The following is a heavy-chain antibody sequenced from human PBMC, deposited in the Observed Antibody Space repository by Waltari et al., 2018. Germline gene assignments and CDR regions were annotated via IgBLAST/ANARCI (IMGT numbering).Heavy chain of an antibody. CDR1: GYTFTDFF. CDR3: ARSGGGTTSFGVAE. J-gene: IGHJ4*02. Sequence: QVQLVQSGAEVKKSGASVKVSCKASGYTFTDFFIHWVRQAPGQGPEWMGRSNPKSGDTSYARRFQGRVTMTGDTSISTAYMEVTGLRSDDTAIYYCARSGGGTTSFGVAEWGQGSLVTVSS. V-gene: IGHV1-2*06. D-gene: IGHD3-3*01. CDR2: SNPKSGDT.